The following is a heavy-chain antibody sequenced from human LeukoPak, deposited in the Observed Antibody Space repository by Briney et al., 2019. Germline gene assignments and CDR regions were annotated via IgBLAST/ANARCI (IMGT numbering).Heavy chain of an antibody. CDR3: AKILDFGHFWIDS. J-gene: IGHJ5*01. CDR2: MFHTGRT. Sequence: SETLSLTCAVSGDSISSGDWWSWIRQSPGKALEWIGEMFHTGRTNYNPSLKSRVTISVDSSKNHFSLRLTSVTAADTAVYYCAKILDFGHFWIDSWGQGTLVTVSS. D-gene: IGHD2/OR15-2a*01. CDR1: GDSISSGDW. V-gene: IGHV4-4*02.